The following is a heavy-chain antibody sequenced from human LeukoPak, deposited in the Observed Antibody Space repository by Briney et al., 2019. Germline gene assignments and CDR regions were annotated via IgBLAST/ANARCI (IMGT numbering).Heavy chain of an antibody. CDR1: GYTFTGYY. V-gene: IGHV1-2*02. CDR2: INPNSGGT. J-gene: IGHJ6*02. Sequence: GASVKVSCKASGYTFTGYYMHWVRQAPGQGLEWMGWINPNSGGTNYAQKFQGRVTMTRDTSISTAYMELSRLRSDDTAVYYCARDLERRDYYYIMDVWGQGTTVTVSS. CDR3: ARDLERRDYYYIMDV. D-gene: IGHD1-1*01.